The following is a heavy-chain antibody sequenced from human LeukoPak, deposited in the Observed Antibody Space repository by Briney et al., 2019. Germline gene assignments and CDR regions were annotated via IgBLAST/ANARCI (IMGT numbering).Heavy chain of an antibody. V-gene: IGHV3-48*01. J-gene: IGHJ4*02. CDR1: GFTFSSYS. Sequence: PGGSLRLSCAASGFTFSSYSMNWVRQAPGKGLEWVSYISSSSTIYYADSVKGRFTISRDNAKNSLYLQMNSLRAEDTAVYYCARVAYCVGGSCYQGDFDYWGQGTLVTVSS. CDR2: ISSSSTI. D-gene: IGHD2-15*01. CDR3: ARVAYCVGGSCYQGDFDY.